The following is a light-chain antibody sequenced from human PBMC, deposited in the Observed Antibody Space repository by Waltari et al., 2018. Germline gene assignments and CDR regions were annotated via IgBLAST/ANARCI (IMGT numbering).Light chain of an antibody. J-gene: IGKJ1*01. CDR2: AAS. CDR3: QKYNGAPWP. V-gene: IGKV1-27*01. Sequence: DIQMTQSPSSLSASVGDRVTITCRANQDINNYLAWYQQRPGRVPKLLIYAASTLQSGVPSRFSGSGSGTYFTLTISSQQPEDVATYYCQKYNGAPWPFGQGTKVEIK. CDR1: QDINNY.